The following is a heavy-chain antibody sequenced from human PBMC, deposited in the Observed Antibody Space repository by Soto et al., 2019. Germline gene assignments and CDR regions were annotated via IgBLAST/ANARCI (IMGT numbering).Heavy chain of an antibody. CDR1: GFTFSGSA. D-gene: IGHD6-13*01. CDR2: IRSKANSYAT. V-gene: IGHV3-73*01. J-gene: IGHJ4*02. CDR3: TSGPYSSSWYYFDY. Sequence: GESLKISCAASGFTFSGSAMHWVRQASGKGLEWVGRIRSKANSYATAYAASVKGRFTISRDDSKNTAYLQMNSLKTEDTAVYYCTSGPYSSSWYYFDYWGQGTLVTVSS.